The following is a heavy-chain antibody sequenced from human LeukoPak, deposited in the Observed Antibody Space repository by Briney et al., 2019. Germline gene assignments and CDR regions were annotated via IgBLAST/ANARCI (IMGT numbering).Heavy chain of an antibody. V-gene: IGHV1-2*02. CDR3: ARGEYPKNYDFWSGTLWGSHDY. J-gene: IGHJ4*02. D-gene: IGHD3-3*01. CDR1: GYTFTGYY. CDR2: INPNSGGT. Sequence: GASVKVSCKASGYTFTGYYTHWMRQAPGQGLEWMGWINPNSGGTNYAQKFQGRVTMTRDTSISTAYMELSRLRSDDTAVYYCARGEYPKNYDFWSGTLWGSHDYWGQGTLVTVSS.